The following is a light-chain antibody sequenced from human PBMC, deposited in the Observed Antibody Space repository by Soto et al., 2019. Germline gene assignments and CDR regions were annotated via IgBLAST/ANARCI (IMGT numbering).Light chain of an antibody. V-gene: IGKV3-11*01. Sequence: EIVLTQSPATLSLSPGERATLSCRASQSVSSYLAWYQQKPGQAPRLLIYDASNRATGIPARFSGSGSGTDFTLTIRSLEPEDFAVYYCQQRSNWPSLGFGGGTKVEIK. J-gene: IGKJ4*01. CDR1: QSVSSY. CDR2: DAS. CDR3: QQRSNWPSLG.